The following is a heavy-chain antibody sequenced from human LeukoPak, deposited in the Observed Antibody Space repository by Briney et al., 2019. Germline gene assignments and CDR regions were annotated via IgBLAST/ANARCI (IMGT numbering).Heavy chain of an antibody. D-gene: IGHD4-17*01. J-gene: IGHJ4*02. Sequence: ASVKVSCKASGYTFTSYDINWVRQATGQGLEWMGWMNPNSGNTGHAQKFQGRVTITRNTSISTAYMELSSLRSEDTAVYYCARERKSYGEGFDYWGQGTLVTVSS. V-gene: IGHV1-8*03. CDR1: GYTFTSYD. CDR3: ARERKSYGEGFDY. CDR2: MNPNSGNT.